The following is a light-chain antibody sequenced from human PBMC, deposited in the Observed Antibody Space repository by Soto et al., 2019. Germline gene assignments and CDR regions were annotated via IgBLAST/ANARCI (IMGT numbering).Light chain of an antibody. CDR3: QQYNNWPWT. J-gene: IGKJ1*01. CDR2: AAS. Sequence: DIQMTQSASSLSASLGDRVTITWGASQSISSNLNWYQQKPGKAPNVLIYAASSLQSGVPSRFSGSGYGTDFTLTISSLQSEDFAVYYCQQYNNWPWTFGQGTKVDIK. CDR1: QSISSN. V-gene: IGKV1-39*01.